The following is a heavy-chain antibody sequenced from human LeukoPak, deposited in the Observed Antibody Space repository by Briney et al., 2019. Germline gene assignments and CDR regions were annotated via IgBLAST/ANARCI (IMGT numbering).Heavy chain of an antibody. CDR3: ARDGYTHFDY. V-gene: IGHV3-43*02. D-gene: IGHD1-1*01. J-gene: IGHJ4*02. Sequence: GGSLRLSCAASGFTFDDYAMHWVRQAPGKGLEWVSLISGDGGSTYYADSVKGRFTISRDNAKNSLYLQMNSLRDEDTAVYYCARDGYTHFDYWGQGTLVTVSS. CDR2: ISGDGGST. CDR1: GFTFDDYA.